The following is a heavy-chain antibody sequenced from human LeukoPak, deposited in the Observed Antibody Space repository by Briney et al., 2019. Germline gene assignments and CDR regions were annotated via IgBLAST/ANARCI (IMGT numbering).Heavy chain of an antibody. CDR2: IYSGGDT. CDR1: GVTVSNNF. V-gene: IGHV3-66*01. J-gene: IGHJ4*02. Sequence: GGSLRLSCAASGVTVSNNFMLWVRQAPGKGLEWVSLIYSGGDTHYADSVKGRFTISRDNSKNTLYLQMNNLRAEDTAVYYCARGPPAVAINTYGWGQGTLVTVSS. CDR3: ARGPPAVAINTYG. D-gene: IGHD5-24*01.